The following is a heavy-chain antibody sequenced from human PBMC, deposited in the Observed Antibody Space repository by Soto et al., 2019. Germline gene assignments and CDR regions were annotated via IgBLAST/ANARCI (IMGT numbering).Heavy chain of an antibody. CDR3: ARHDRSTMIVGYYYYGMDG. V-gene: IGHV1-69*01. CDR1: GGTFSSYA. J-gene: IGHJ6*04. D-gene: IGHD3-22*01. Sequence: QVQLVQSGAEVKKPGSSVKVSCKASGGTFSSYAISWVRQAPGQGLEWMGGIIPIFGTANYAQKFQGRVTITADESTSTAYIELSSLRSEDTAVYYCARHDRSTMIVGYYYYGMDGWGKGTKVTVSS. CDR2: IIPIFGTA.